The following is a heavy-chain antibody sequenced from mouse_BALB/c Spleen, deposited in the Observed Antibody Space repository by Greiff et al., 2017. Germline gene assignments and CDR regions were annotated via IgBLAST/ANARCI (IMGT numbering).Heavy chain of an antibody. CDR3: TRGGYFDY. Sequence: QVQLQQSGAELVKPGASVKLSCKASGYTFTSYYMYWVKQRPGQGLEWIGGINPSNGGTNFNEKFKSKATLTVDKSSSTAYMQLSSLTSEDSAVYYCTRGGYFDYWGQGTTLTVSS. V-gene: IGHV1S81*02. CDR2: INPSNGGT. J-gene: IGHJ2*01. CDR1: GYTFTSYY.